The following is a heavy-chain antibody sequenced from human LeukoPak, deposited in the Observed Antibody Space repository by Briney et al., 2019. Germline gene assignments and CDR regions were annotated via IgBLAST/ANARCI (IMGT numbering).Heavy chain of an antibody. J-gene: IGHJ6*03. Sequence: GRSLRLSCAASGFTFSNYGMRWVSHAPGEGMEWVAVISFDGSNKYYAVSVKGRFTISRDNSKNTLYLQMNSLRAEDTAVYYCAKDRTYYDFWGGYYMDVWGKGTTVTVSS. V-gene: IGHV3-30*18. D-gene: IGHD3-3*01. CDR1: GFTFSNYG. CDR2: ISFDGSNK. CDR3: AKDRTYYDFWGGYYMDV.